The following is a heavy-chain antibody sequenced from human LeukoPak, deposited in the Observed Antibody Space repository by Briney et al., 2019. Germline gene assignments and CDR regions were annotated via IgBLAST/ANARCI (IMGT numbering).Heavy chain of an antibody. CDR3: ARGGHFDY. Sequence: SHTLSLTCAISGDSVSSNSAAWNWIRQSPSRGLEWRGRTYYRSRWYNDYAVSVKSRITIDPDTSKNQLSLQLNSVTPEDTAVYYCARGGHFDYWGQGTLVTVSS. D-gene: IGHD6-25*01. V-gene: IGHV6-1*01. CDR1: GDSVSSNSAA. CDR2: TYYRSRWYN. J-gene: IGHJ4*02.